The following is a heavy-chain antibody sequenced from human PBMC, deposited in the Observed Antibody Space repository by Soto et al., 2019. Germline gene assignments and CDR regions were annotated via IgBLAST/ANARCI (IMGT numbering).Heavy chain of an antibody. CDR2: ISSSGSTI. D-gene: IGHD3-22*01. V-gene: IGHV3-48*03. CDR1: GFTFSSYE. CDR3: ARGYYSSDYPN. J-gene: IGHJ4*02. Sequence: PGGSLRLSCAASGFTFSSYEMNWVRQAPGKGLEWLSHISSSGSTIYYADSVKGRFTISRDNAKNSLFLQMNSLRAEDTAVYYCARGYYSSDYPNWGQGTLVTVSS.